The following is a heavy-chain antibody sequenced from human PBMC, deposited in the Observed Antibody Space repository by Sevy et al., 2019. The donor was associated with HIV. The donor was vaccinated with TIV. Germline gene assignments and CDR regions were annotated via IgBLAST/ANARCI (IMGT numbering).Heavy chain of an antibody. V-gene: IGHV3-23*01. CDR3: AKVLARGVAVAGTAWGMDV. J-gene: IGHJ6*02. CDR2: ISGSGGTT. D-gene: IGHD6-19*01. CDR1: GFTFTNYA. Sequence: GGSLRLSCAASGFTFTNYAMNWVRQAPGKGLEWVLAISGSGGTTYYEDSVHGPLTTSRDKSKNTLYLQMHSLRAEDTSVYYCAKVLARGVAVAGTAWGMDVWGQGTTVTVSS.